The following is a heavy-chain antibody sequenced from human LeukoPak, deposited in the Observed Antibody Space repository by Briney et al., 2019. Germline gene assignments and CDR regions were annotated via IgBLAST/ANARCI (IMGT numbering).Heavy chain of an antibody. Sequence: GASVKVSCKASGYTFTSYGISWVRQAPGQGLEWMGWISAYNGNTNYAQKLQGRVTMTTDTSTSTAYMELSRLRSDDTAVYYCARDRRPYCSSTSCYGFSDYYYGMDVWGQGTTVTVSS. J-gene: IGHJ6*02. D-gene: IGHD2-2*01. CDR1: GYTFTSYG. CDR2: ISAYNGNT. CDR3: ARDRRPYCSSTSCYGFSDYYYGMDV. V-gene: IGHV1-18*01.